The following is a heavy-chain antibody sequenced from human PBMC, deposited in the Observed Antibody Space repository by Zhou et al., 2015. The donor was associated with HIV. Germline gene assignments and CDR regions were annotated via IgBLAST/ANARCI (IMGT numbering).Heavy chain of an antibody. J-gene: IGHJ3*02. CDR3: ARSNSRLLIRGATFDI. CDR1: GYSFISYT. V-gene: IGHV1-3*05. D-gene: IGHD2-8*01. Sequence: QVQIVQSGADEKKPGASVKVSCKASGYSFISYTIHWVRQAPGQSLEWMGWINAGNGNTKYSQKFQGRVTITRDTSARTAYMELSSLRSEDTAVYYCARSNSRLLIRGATFDIWGQGTLVTVSS. CDR2: INAGNGNT.